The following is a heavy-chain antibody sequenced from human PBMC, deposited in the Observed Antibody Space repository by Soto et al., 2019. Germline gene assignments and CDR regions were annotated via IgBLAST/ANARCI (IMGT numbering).Heavy chain of an antibody. D-gene: IGHD3-10*01. CDR2: ISYDGSNK. CDR3: SRARSPPSGLFDY. J-gene: IGHJ4*02. CDR1: GFTFSSYV. Sequence: GGSLRLSCAASGFTFSSYVMHWVRQAPGKGLEWVAVISYDGSNKYYADSVKGRFAISRDNSKNTLYLQMNSLRAEDTAVYYCSRARSPPSGLFDYWGLGTLVTVSS. V-gene: IGHV3-30*03.